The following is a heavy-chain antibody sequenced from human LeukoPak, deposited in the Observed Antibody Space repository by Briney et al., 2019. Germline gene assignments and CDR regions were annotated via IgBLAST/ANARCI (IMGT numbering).Heavy chain of an antibody. CDR3: ASVNYGTVEEFHH. CDR2: INPDTGGT. CDR1: GYTFTGYY. J-gene: IGHJ1*01. Sequence: GASVKVSCKASGYTFTGYYMQWLRQAPGQGLEWMGWINPDTGGTNYAQKFQGRVTMTRDTSISTAYMELTSLRSDDSAVYYCASVNYGTVEEFHHWGQGTLVTVSS. D-gene: IGHD5-24*01. V-gene: IGHV1-2*02.